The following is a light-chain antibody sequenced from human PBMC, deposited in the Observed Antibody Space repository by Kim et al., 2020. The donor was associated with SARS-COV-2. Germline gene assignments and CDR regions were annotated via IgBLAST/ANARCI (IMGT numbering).Light chain of an antibody. V-gene: IGKV3-15*01. CDR3: QQYNNWPYT. J-gene: IGKJ2*01. Sequence: GSTGEIATLSCRASQRVSSNLAWYQQKPGQAPRLLIYGASTRATGIPARFSGSGSGTEFTLTISSLQSEDFAVYYCQQYNNWPYTFGQGTKLEI. CDR2: GAS. CDR1: QRVSSN.